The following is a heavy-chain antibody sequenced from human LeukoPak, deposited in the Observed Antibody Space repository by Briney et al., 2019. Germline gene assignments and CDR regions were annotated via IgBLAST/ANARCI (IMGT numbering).Heavy chain of an antibody. D-gene: IGHD6-19*01. J-gene: IGHJ4*02. CDR1: GFTFKGYG. CDR3: ARSGGWYGYYFDY. Sequence: GGSLRLSCAASGFTFKGYGIHWVRQAPGKGLDWVAFVRYDGDNQYYADSVKGRFTVSRDNSKNTLYLQLNGLRGDDTAVYYCARSGGWYGYYFDYWGQGTLVTVSS. V-gene: IGHV3-30*02. CDR2: VRYDGDNQ.